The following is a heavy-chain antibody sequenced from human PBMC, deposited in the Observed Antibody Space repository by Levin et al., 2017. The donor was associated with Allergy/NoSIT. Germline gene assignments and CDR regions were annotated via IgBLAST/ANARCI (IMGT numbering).Heavy chain of an antibody. CDR1: GGSFSGYY. CDR2: INHSGST. J-gene: IGHJ4*02. D-gene: IGHD3-10*01. V-gene: IGHV4-34*01. Sequence: SETLSLTCAVYGGSFSGYYWSWIRQPPGKGLEWIGEINHSGSTNYNPSLKSRVTISVDTSKNQFSLKLSSVTAADTAVYYCARGHYYGSGSYYKPTRPFDYWGQGTLVTVSS. CDR3: ARGHYYGSGSYYKPTRPFDY.